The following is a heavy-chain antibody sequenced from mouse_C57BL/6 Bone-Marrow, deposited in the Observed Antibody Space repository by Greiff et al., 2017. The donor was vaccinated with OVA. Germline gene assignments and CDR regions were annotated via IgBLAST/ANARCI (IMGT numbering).Heavy chain of an antibody. D-gene: IGHD2-5*01. CDR1: GYSFTDYN. J-gene: IGHJ1*03. Sequence: QLQESGPELVKPGASVKISCKASGYSFTDYNMNWVKQSNGKSLEWIGVINPNYGTTSYNQKFKGKATLTVDQSSSTAYMQLNSLTSEDSAVYYCARRRDYSNYRYFDVWGTGTTVTVSS. CDR2: INPNYGTT. V-gene: IGHV1-39*01. CDR3: ARRRDYSNYRYFDV.